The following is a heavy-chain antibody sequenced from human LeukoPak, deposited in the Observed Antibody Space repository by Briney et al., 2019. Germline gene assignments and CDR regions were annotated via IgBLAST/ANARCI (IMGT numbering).Heavy chain of an antibody. CDR1: GFTFRNYW. Sequence: GGSLRLSCAASGFTFRNYWMSWVRQAPGKGLEWVANIKQDGSEKYYVDSVKGRFTISRDNAKNSLYLQMNSLRAEDTAVYYCARGDRVVAAPNWFDPWGQGTLVTVSS. CDR3: ARGDRVVAAPNWFDP. CDR2: IKQDGSEK. J-gene: IGHJ5*02. V-gene: IGHV3-7*01. D-gene: IGHD2-15*01.